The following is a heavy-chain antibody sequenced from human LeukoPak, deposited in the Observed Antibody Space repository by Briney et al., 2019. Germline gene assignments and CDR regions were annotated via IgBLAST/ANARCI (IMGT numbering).Heavy chain of an antibody. Sequence: GGSLRLSCAASGFTFSSYAMTWVRQAPGKGLEWVSALSGSGVTTYYADAVKGRFTISRDNSKNTVYLQMNSLRAEDTAVYFCAKAAYFYGSGSYYNDYWGQGTLVTVSS. D-gene: IGHD3-10*01. CDR1: GFTFSSYA. V-gene: IGHV3-23*01. CDR3: AKAAYFYGSGSYYNDY. CDR2: LSGSGVTT. J-gene: IGHJ4*02.